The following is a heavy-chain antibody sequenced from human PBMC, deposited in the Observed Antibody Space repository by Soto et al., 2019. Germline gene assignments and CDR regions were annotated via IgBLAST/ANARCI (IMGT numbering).Heavy chain of an antibody. CDR3: AREHDGY. CDR2: IWYDGSNK. V-gene: IGHV3-33*01. D-gene: IGHD3-3*01. Sequence: QVQLVESGGGVVQPGRSLRLSCAASGFTFSSYGFHWVRQAPGKGLEWVAVIWYDGSNKYYADSVKGRFTISRDNSKNTLYLQMNSLRAKDTAVYYCAREHDGYWGQGTLVTVSS. J-gene: IGHJ4*02. CDR1: GFTFSSYG.